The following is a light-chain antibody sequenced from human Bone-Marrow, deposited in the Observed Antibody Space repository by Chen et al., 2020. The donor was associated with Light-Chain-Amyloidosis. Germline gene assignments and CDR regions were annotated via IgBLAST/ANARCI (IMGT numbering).Light chain of an antibody. CDR1: QSVSSN. CDR3: QQYNNWPYT. CDR2: GVS. V-gene: IGKV3-15*01. Sequence: EIVMTQSPATLSVSPGERATLSCRASQSVSSNLAWYRQKPGQAPRLLIYGVSTRATGIPARFSGSGSGTEFTLTISSLQSEDFAVYYCQQYNNWPYTLGQGTKLEIK. J-gene: IGKJ2*01.